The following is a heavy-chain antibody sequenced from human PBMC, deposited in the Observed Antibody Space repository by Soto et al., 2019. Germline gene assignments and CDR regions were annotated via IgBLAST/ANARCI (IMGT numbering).Heavy chain of an antibody. D-gene: IGHD5-18*01. CDR3: ASVAMVYVYYYYYGMDV. Sequence: GGSLRLSCAASGFTFSSYAMHWVRQAPGKGLEWVAVISYDGSNKYYADSVKGRFTISRDNSKNTLYLQMNSLRAEDTAVYYCASVAMVYVYYYYYGMDVWGQGTTVTVSS. CDR1: GFTFSSYA. CDR2: ISYDGSNK. J-gene: IGHJ6*02. V-gene: IGHV3-30-3*01.